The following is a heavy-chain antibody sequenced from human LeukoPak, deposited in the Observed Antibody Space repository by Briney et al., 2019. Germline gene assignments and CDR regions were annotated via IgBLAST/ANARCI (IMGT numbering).Heavy chain of an antibody. Sequence: PGGSLRLSCAASGFTFSSYGMHWVRQAPGKGLEWVAFIRYDGSNKYYADSVKGRFTISRDNSKNTLYLQMNSLKTEDTAVYYCARRGGGYDSYFDYWGQGTLVTVSS. CDR1: GFTFSSYG. CDR2: IRYDGSNK. V-gene: IGHV3-30*02. CDR3: ARRGGGYDSYFDY. D-gene: IGHD5-12*01. J-gene: IGHJ4*02.